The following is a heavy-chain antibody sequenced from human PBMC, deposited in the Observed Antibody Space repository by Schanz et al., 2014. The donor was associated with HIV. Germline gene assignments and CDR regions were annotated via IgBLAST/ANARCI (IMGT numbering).Heavy chain of an antibody. Sequence: EQLVESGGGLVQPGGSLRLSCAASGFTFSSYAMSWVRQAPGKGLEWVSAISATGGSTYYADSVKGRFTISRDNSRNALYLHMNSLRADDTAIYYCVKAYSSGFSGAGSWGQGALVTVSS. CDR2: ISATGGST. J-gene: IGHJ5*02. CDR1: GFTFSSYA. V-gene: IGHV3-23*04. D-gene: IGHD5-18*01. CDR3: VKAYSSGFSGAGS.